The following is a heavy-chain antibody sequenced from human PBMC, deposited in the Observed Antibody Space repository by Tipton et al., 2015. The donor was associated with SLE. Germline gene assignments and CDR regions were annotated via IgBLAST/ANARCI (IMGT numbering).Heavy chain of an antibody. Sequence: PGLVKPSETLSLTCGVSGNVISRGYFWGWIRQSPGKGLEWIGSIYYSGSTYYTPSLKSRVTTSVDTSKNQFSLSLYSVTVEDTAVYYCARQGTGFGSGRDDYWGQGTLVTVSS. V-gene: IGHV4-38-2*01. D-gene: IGHD1-14*01. CDR3: ARQGTGFGSGRDDY. CDR2: IYYSGST. CDR1: GNVISRGYF. J-gene: IGHJ4*02.